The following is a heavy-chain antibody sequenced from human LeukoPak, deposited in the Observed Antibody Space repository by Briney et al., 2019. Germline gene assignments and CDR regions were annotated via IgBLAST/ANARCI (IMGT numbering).Heavy chain of an antibody. J-gene: IGHJ4*02. D-gene: IGHD6-6*01. CDR1: GGSISSSSYY. CDR2: IYYSGST. Sequence: KASETLSLTCTVSGGSISSSSYYWGWIRQPPGKGLEWIGSIYYSGSTYYNPSLKSRVTISVGTSKNQFSLKLSSVTAADTALYYCARLHYSSWSFDYWGQGTLVTVSS. V-gene: IGHV4-39*01. CDR3: ARLHYSSWSFDY.